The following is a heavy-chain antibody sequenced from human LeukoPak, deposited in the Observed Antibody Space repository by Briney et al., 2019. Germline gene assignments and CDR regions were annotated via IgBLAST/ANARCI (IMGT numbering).Heavy chain of an antibody. J-gene: IGHJ5*02. V-gene: IGHV1-69*13. CDR3: ASTPLENDSSGYRFDP. CDR1: GGTFSSYA. D-gene: IGHD3-22*01. CDR2: IIPIFGTA. Sequence: SVKVSCKASGGTFSSYAISWVRQAPGQGLEWMGGIIPIFGTANYAQKFQGGVTITADESTSTAYMELSSLRSEDTAVYYCASTPLENDSSGYRFDPWGQGTLVTVSS.